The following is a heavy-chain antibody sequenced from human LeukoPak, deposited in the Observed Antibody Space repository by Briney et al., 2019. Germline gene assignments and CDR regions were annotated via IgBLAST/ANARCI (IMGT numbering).Heavy chain of an antibody. CDR3: ARGGQGDGYSADEAFDF. Sequence: PSQTLSLTCAISGDSVSSNSVAWNWIRQSPSRGLEWLGRTYYRSKWYNDYAVSVKSRIIINPDTSKNQLSLQLKSVTPEDTAVYYCARGGQGDGYSADEAFDFWGQGTMVTVSS. CDR2: TYYRSKWYN. CDR1: GDSVSSNSVA. J-gene: IGHJ3*01. D-gene: IGHD5-24*01. V-gene: IGHV6-1*01.